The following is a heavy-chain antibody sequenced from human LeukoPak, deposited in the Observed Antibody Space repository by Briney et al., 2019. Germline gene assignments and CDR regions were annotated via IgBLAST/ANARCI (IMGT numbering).Heavy chain of an antibody. CDR3: ARDGGNPDY. CDR1: GYSITSGYY. V-gene: IGHV4-38-2*02. CDR2: IYHTGHT. Sequence: SETLSLTCSLSGYSITSGYYWGWIRQPPGKGLEWIESIYHTGHTYYNPSLKSRITISVDTSKNQFSLKLKSVTAADTAFYYCARDGGNPDYWGQGTLVTVSS. J-gene: IGHJ4*02. D-gene: IGHD3-16*01.